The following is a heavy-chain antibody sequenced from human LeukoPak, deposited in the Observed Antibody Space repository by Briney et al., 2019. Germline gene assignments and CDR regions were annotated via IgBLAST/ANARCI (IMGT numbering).Heavy chain of an antibody. CDR2: IYHSGST. D-gene: IGHD1-26*01. CDR3: ARPSGSYRGGFDY. V-gene: IGHV4-38-2*02. CDR1: GYSISSGYY. J-gene: IGHJ4*02. Sequence: PSETLSLTFTVSGYSISSGYYWGWIRQPPGKGLEWIGSIYHSGSTYYNPSLKSRVTISVDTSKNQFSLELSSVTAADTAVYYCARPSGSYRGGFDYWGQGTLVTVSS.